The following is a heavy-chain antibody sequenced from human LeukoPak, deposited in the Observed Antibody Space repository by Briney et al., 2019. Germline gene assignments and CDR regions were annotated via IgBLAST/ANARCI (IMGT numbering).Heavy chain of an antibody. V-gene: IGHV4-59*01. CDR1: GGSISSYY. J-gene: IGHJ4*02. CDR2: IYDSGST. D-gene: IGHD1-1*01. Sequence: SETLSLTCTVSGGSISSYYWSWIRQPPGKGLEWIGYIYDSGSTNYNPSLKSRVTISVDTSKNQFSLKLSSVTAADTAVYYCARENDYLAAHHFDYWGQGTLVTVSS. CDR3: ARENDYLAAHHFDY.